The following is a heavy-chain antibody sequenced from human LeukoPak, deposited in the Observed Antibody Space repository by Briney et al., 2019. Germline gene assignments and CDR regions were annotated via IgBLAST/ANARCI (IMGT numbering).Heavy chain of an antibody. J-gene: IGHJ6*02. CDR3: AKGRTFSGGTLDV. D-gene: IGHD6-25*01. CDR1: GYTFTDYY. CDR2: MNPDIDYT. V-gene: IGHV1-2*02. Sequence: ASVKVSCKASGYTFTDYYMHWVRQAPGRGLEWMGWMNPDIDYTNFAQKLQGRVTMTRDTSINTAYIELSRLTADDTAVYFGAKGRTFSGGTLDVWGQGTTVTVFS.